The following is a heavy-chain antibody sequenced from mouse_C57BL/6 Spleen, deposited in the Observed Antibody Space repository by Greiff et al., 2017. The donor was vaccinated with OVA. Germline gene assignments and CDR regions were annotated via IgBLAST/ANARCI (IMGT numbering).Heavy chain of an antibody. J-gene: IGHJ1*03. CDR3: ARDGQGRGYFDV. CDR2: ISDGGSYT. Sequence: EVKLMESGGGLVKPGGSLKLSCAASGFTFSSYAMSWVRQTPEKRLEWVATISDGGSYTYYPDNVKGRFTISRDNAKNNLYLQMSHLKSEDTAMYYCARDGQGRGYFDVWGTGTTVTVSS. V-gene: IGHV5-4*01. CDR1: GFTFSSYA. D-gene: IGHD3-3*01.